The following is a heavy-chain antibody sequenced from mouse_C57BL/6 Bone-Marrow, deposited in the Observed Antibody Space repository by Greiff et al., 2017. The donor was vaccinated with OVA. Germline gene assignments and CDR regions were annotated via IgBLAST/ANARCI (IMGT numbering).Heavy chain of an antibody. CDR3: ARGWFYWYFDV. CDR2: IDPSDSYT. CDR1: GYTFTSYW. Sequence: QVQLQQPGAELVRPGTSVKLSCTASGYTFTSYWLHWVKQRPGPGLEWIGVIDPSDSYTNYNQKFKGKATLTVDTSSSTAYMQLSSLTSEDSAVYYCARGWFYWYFDVWGTGTTVTVSS. D-gene: IGHD3-3*01. J-gene: IGHJ1*03. V-gene: IGHV1-59*01.